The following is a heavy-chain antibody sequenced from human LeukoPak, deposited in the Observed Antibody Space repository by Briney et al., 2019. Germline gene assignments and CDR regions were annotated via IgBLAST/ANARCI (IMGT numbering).Heavy chain of an antibody. CDR2: INPNSGGT. Sequence: ASVKVSCRASGYTFTGYYMHWVRQAPGQGLEWMGWINPNSGGTNYAQKFQGRVTMTRDTSISTAYMELSRLRSDDTAVYYWARGGGVSTPHLAFDIWGQGTMVTVSS. V-gene: IGHV1-2*02. J-gene: IGHJ3*02. D-gene: IGHD3-10*01. CDR1: GYTFTGYY. CDR3: ARGGGVSTPHLAFDI.